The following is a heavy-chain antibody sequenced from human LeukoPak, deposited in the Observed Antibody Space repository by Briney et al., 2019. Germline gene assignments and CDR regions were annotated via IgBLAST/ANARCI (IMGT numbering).Heavy chain of an antibody. J-gene: IGHJ6*02. D-gene: IGHD3-22*01. V-gene: IGHV3-33*01. Sequence: GGSLRLSCAASGFTFSSYGMHWVRQAPGKGLEWVAVIWYDGSNKYYADSVKGRFTISRDNSKNTLYLQMNSLRAEDTAVYYCARVHYYDSSGYLGPPIYYYGMDVWGQGTTVTVSS. CDR2: IWYDGSNK. CDR3: ARVHYYDSSGYLGPPIYYYGMDV. CDR1: GFTFSSYG.